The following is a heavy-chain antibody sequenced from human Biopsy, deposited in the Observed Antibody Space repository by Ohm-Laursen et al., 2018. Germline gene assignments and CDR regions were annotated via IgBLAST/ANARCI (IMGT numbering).Heavy chain of an antibody. CDR2: INPSGNST. Sequence: ASVKVSCKASGYTFTTYYIHWVRQAPGQGLEWMGIINPSGNSTAYTQNFQGRVTMTWDTSTSTVHMELSSLRFEDTAVYYCALASFDYWGQGTPVTVSS. V-gene: IGHV1-46*01. CDR3: ALASFDY. J-gene: IGHJ4*02. CDR1: GYTFTTYY.